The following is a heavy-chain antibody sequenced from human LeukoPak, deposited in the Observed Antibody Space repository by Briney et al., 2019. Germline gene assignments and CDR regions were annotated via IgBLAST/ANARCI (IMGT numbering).Heavy chain of an antibody. V-gene: IGHV4-59*08. CDR2: IFYSGDS. D-gene: IGHD1-26*01. CDR1: GGSMSSYY. J-gene: IGHJ4*01. Sequence: KASETLSLICTVSGGSMSSYYWSWIRQPPGKGLEWIGYIFYSGDSNYNPSLKSRVTLSVGTSRNQFSLKLGSVTAADTAMYYCARQPYMLGAYYFDYWGHGTLVTVSS. CDR3: ARQPYMLGAYYFDY.